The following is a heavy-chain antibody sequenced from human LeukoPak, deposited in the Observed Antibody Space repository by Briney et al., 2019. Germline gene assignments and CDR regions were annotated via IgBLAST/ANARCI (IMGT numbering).Heavy chain of an antibody. D-gene: IGHD6-13*01. CDR3: AREGSRTAAAGVDY. Sequence: NPSETLSLTCTVSGGSISSYYWSWIRQPAGKGLEWIGRIYTSGSTNYNPSLKSRVTMSVDTSKNQFSLKLSSVTAADTAVYYCAREGSRTAAAGVDYWGQGTLVTVSS. CDR2: IYTSGST. J-gene: IGHJ4*02. V-gene: IGHV4-4*07. CDR1: GGSISSYY.